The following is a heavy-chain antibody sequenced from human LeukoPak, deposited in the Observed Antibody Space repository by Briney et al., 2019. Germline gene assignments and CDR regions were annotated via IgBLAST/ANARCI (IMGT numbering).Heavy chain of an antibody. CDR1: GFTFNSYG. V-gene: IGHV3-30*02. Sequence: PGGSLRLSCATSGFTFNSYGFHWVRQAPGKGLEWVAGIPYDGDNKHYADSVKGRFTISRDNSKNTLYLQMSSLRAEDRAAYYCVKGRNYFGSESELDVWGQGTPVTVSS. CDR3: VKGRNYFGSESELDV. CDR2: IPYDGDNK. D-gene: IGHD3-10*01. J-gene: IGHJ6*02.